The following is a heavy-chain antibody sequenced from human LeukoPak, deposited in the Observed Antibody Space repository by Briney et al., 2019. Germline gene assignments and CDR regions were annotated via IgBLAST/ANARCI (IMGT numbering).Heavy chain of an antibody. CDR2: INPNSGGT. Sequence: ASVKVSRKASGYTFTGYYMHWVRQAPGQGLEWMGWINPNSGGTNYAQKFQGRVTMTRDTSISTAYMELSRLRSDDTAVYYCARGSTRTTVTTGGDDYWGQGTLVTVSS. CDR1: GYTFTGYY. J-gene: IGHJ4*02. D-gene: IGHD4-17*01. CDR3: ARGSTRTTVTTGGDDY. V-gene: IGHV1-2*02.